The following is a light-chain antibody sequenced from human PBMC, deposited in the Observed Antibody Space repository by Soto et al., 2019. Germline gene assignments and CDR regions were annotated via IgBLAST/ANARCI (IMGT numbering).Light chain of an antibody. CDR1: QSISSW. V-gene: IGKV1-5*03. CDR3: QHYETYYS. J-gene: IGKJ3*01. Sequence: DIRMTQSPSTLSASVGDRVTITCRASQSISSWLAWYQQKPGKAPNLLIYKASTLESGVPSRFSGSGSGTEFTLTISSLQPDDFATYYCQHYETYYSFGPGTKVDIK. CDR2: KAS.